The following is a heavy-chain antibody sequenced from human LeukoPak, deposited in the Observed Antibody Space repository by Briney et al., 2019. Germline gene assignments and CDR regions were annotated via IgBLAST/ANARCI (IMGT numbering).Heavy chain of an antibody. J-gene: IGHJ4*02. CDR2: IVVGSGNT. CDR3: ARGPYYDFWSGYYTDY. V-gene: IGHV1-58*01. D-gene: IGHD3-3*01. CDR1: GFTFTSSA. Sequence: SVKVSCKASGFTFTSSAVQWVRQARGQRLEWIGWIVVGSGNTNYAQKFQERVTITRDMSTSTAYMELSSLRSEDTAVYYCARGPYYDFWSGYYTDYWGQGTLVTVSS.